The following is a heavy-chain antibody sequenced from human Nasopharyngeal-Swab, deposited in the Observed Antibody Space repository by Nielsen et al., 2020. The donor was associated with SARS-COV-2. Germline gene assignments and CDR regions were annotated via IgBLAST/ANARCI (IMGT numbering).Heavy chain of an antibody. D-gene: IGHD2-21*01. V-gene: IGHV3-21*01. CDR1: GFTFTDYV. Sequence: GKSLKISCAASGFTFTDYVMNWVRQAPGKGLEWVSSISTTSDYIYYADSVKGRFTISRDNARNSLHLQMHSLRAEDTAVYYCARDWGGTLWYWGQGTLVTVSS. CDR2: ISTTSDYI. CDR3: ARDWGGTLWY. J-gene: IGHJ4*02.